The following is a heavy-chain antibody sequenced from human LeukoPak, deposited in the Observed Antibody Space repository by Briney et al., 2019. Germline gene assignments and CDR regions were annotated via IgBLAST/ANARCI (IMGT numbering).Heavy chain of an antibody. CDR1: GFTFSSSW. J-gene: IGHJ4*02. CDR2: IKPDGGEK. Sequence: GSLRLSCAASGFTFSSSWMSWVRQAPGKGLEWVANIKPDGGEKFYVDSVKGRFTISRDNAKNSLFLQMDSLRADDTAMYFCARKTFYYDNTKGYFDFWGQGTLVTVSS. D-gene: IGHD3-22*01. V-gene: IGHV3-7*01. CDR3: ARKTFYYDNTKGYFDF.